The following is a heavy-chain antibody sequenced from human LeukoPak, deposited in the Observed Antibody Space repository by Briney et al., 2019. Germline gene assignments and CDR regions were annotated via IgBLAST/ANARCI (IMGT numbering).Heavy chain of an antibody. D-gene: IGHD6-19*01. CDR1: GYTFTSYY. V-gene: IGHV1-46*01. Sequence: GASVKVSCKASGYTFTSYYMHWVRQAPGQGLEWMGIINPSGGSTSYAQKFQGRVTMTRDTSTSTVYMELSSLRSEDTAVYYCARRGWAVAGTWWFDPWGQGTLDTVSS. CDR3: ARRGWAVAGTWWFDP. J-gene: IGHJ5*02. CDR2: INPSGGST.